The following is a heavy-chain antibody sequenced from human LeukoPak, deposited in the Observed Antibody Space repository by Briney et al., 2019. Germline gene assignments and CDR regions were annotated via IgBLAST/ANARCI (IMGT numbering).Heavy chain of an antibody. CDR2: IYYSGST. J-gene: IGHJ3*02. D-gene: IGHD6-13*01. V-gene: IGHV4-59*01. Sequence: SETLSLTCTCSVGSISSYYWSWIRQPPGKGLEWIGCIYYSGSTNYSPSLKSRVTMSVDTTKNQFSLKLSSVTAADTDVYYCARYQTPISAAGSRYAFDIWGQGTMVTVSS. CDR1: VGSISSYY. CDR3: ARYQTPISAAGSRYAFDI.